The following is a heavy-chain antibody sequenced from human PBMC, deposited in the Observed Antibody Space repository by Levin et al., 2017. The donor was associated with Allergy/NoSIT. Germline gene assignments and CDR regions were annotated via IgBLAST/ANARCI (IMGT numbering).Heavy chain of an antibody. J-gene: IGHJ4*02. CDR1: GYTFGSYD. CDR3: SRGLGWSDDF. CDR2: MNPDNGNT. V-gene: IGHV1-8*01. D-gene: IGHD6-19*01. Sequence: ASVKVSCKASGYTFGSYDINWVRQATGQGLEWMGWMNPDNGNTGYAQNFQGRVTMTRNTSTTTAYMELSSLTSDDTAIDYCSRGLGWSDDFWGQGTLVTVSS.